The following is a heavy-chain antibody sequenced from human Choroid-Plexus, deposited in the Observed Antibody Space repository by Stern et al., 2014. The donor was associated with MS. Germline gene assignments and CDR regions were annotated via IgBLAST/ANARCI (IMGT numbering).Heavy chain of an antibody. J-gene: IGHJ6*02. Sequence: QVQLQQWGAGLLKPSETLSLTCAVYGGPFSGYYWSWFRQPPGKGLDRMGEIARGGTPNYTPSLKSRITISVDRSKNHLSLNLGAVTAADTAIYYCVRERCINTRCYGGRFGYYYYGMDVWGQGTTVTVSS. CDR3: VRERCINTRCYGGRFGYYYYGMDV. D-gene: IGHD2-2*01. CDR1: GGPFSGYY. V-gene: IGHV4-34*01. CDR2: IARGGTP.